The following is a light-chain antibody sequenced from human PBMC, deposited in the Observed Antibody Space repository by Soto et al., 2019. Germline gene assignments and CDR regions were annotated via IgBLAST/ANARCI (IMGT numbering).Light chain of an antibody. J-gene: IGKJ1*01. CDR1: QNIYNS. Sequence: DIQITQSPSSLSASLGDRVTITCRTSQNIYNSLNWYQQKAGRAPAVLIYGASNLQGGVPLRFSGSGSGTDFTLTISGLQPEDSATYYCQESRSALWGTCGQGTKVDIK. CDR2: GAS. CDR3: QESRSALWGT. V-gene: IGKV1-39*01.